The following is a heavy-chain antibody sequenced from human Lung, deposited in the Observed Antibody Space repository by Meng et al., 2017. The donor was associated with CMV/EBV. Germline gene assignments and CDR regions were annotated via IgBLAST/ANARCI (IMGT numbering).Heavy chain of an antibody. J-gene: IGHJ6*02. V-gene: IGHV3-21*01. Sequence: GESXKISCAASGFTFSSYSMNWVRQAPGKGLEWVSSISSSSSYIYYADSVKGRFTISRDNAKNSLYLQMNSLRAEDTAVYYCARCQLAEDYYGMDVWGQGTTVTGAS. CDR3: ARCQLAEDYYGMDV. CDR1: GFTFSSYS. CDR2: ISSSSSYI. D-gene: IGHD2-2*01.